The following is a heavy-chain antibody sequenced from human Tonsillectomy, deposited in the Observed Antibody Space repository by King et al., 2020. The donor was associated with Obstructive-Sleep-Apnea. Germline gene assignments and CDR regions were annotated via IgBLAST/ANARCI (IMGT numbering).Heavy chain of an antibody. D-gene: IGHD3-10*01. V-gene: IGHV3-23*04. CDR3: AKEGGGSGIYWIDS. Sequence: VQLVESGGGMVQPGGSLRLSCLASGFTFRNYAISWVRQSPGKGLQGFSAINTRGTTFYAVSVRGRFTISRDNSKYTVNLQVNSLRAEDTALYYCAKEGGGSGIYWIDSWGQGTLVTVSS. CDR1: GFTFRNYA. CDR2: INTRGTT. J-gene: IGHJ4*02.